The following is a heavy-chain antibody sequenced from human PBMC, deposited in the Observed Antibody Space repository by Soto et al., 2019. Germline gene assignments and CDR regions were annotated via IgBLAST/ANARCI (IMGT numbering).Heavy chain of an antibody. CDR1: GYTFTKYC. D-gene: IGHD3-10*02. V-gene: IGHV1-46*03. J-gene: IGHJ4*02. CDR2: IFPSDGST. Sequence: GASVKVSCKASGYTFTKYCMHWVRQAPGQGLEWMGVIFPSDGSTIYAQKFQGRVSMTRDTSTSTVYMELSSLRSDDTTVYYCARGPLNVAFYYFDYWGQGTQVTVSS. CDR3: ARGPLNVAFYYFDY.